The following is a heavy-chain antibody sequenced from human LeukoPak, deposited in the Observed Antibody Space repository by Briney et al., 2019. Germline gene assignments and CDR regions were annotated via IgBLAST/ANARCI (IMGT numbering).Heavy chain of an antibody. CDR3: ARGPRPLVGATTVDY. V-gene: IGHV1-8*01. CDR1: GYTFTSYD. Sequence: ASVKVSCKASGYTFTSYDINWVRQAPGQGLEWMGWMNPNSGNTGYAQKFQGRVTMTRNTSISTAYMELSSLRSEDTAVYYCARGPRPLVGATTVDYWGQGTLVTVPS. J-gene: IGHJ4*02. D-gene: IGHD1-26*01. CDR2: MNPNSGNT.